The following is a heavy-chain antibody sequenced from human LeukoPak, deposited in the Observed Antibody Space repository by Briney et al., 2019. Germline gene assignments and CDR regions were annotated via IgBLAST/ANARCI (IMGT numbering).Heavy chain of an antibody. CDR3: AKLVGAKPFDY. D-gene: IGHD1-26*01. CDR1: GFTFSSYA. CDR2: TSGSAGST. Sequence: PGGSLRLSCAASGFTFSSYAMSWVRQAPGKGLEWVSTTSGSAGSTYYADSVKGRFTIYRDNSKDTLYLQMNSLRAEDTAVYYCAKLVGAKPFDYWGQGTLVTVS. V-gene: IGHV3-23*01. J-gene: IGHJ4*02.